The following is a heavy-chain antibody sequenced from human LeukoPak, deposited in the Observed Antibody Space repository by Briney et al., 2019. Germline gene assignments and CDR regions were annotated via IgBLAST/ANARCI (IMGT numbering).Heavy chain of an antibody. Sequence: ASRTLSLTCAVSGGSISSGGFSWSWIRQPPGKGLEWIGYMYHGGSTYYNPSLESRVTVSVDTSKNQFSLKLTSVTAADTAVYYCARMVPGSPTRWAFDFWGQGTMVTVSS. D-gene: IGHD4/OR15-4a*01. V-gene: IGHV4-30-2*01. CDR2: MYHGGST. CDR1: GGSISSGGFS. J-gene: IGHJ3*01. CDR3: ARMVPGSPTRWAFDF.